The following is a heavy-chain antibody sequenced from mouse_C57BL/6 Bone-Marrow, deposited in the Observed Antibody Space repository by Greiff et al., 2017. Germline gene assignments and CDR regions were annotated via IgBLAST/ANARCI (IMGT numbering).Heavy chain of an antibody. D-gene: IGHD3-2*02. CDR1: GYSFTSYY. CDR2: IYPGSGNT. V-gene: IGHV1-66*01. J-gene: IGHJ2*01. Sequence: VQGVESGPELVKPGASVKISCKASGYSFTSYYIHWVKQRPGQGLEWIGWIYPGSGNTKYNEKFKGKATLTADTSSSTAYMQLSSLTSEDSAVYYGLDSSGLDYWGQGTTLTVSS. CDR3: LDSSGLDY.